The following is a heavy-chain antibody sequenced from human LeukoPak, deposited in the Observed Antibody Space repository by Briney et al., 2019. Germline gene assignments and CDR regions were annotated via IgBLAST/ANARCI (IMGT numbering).Heavy chain of an antibody. D-gene: IGHD6-6*01. CDR2: ISSSGNTI. J-gene: IGHJ4*02. CDR1: GFTLSTYS. V-gene: IGHV3-48*04. CDR3: ARRRDFDY. Sequence: GGSLRLSCAASGFTLSTYSMNWVRQAPGKGLEWVSYISSSGNTIYYADSVKGRFTTSRDNAKNSLFLQMNSLRAEDTAVYYCARRRDFDYWGQGTLVAVSS.